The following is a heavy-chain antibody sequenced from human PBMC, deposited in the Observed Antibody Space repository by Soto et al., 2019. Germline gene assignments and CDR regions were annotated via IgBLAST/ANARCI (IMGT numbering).Heavy chain of an antibody. V-gene: IGHV3-30-3*01. CDR1: GFTFSSYA. CDR2: ISYDGSNK. J-gene: IGHJ4*02. Sequence: HPGGSLRLSCAASGFTFSSYAMHWVRQAPGKGLEWVAVISYDGSNKYYADSVKGRFTISRDNSKNTLYLQMNSLRAEDTAVYYCAREGVEMASSYYFDYWGQGTLVTVSS. CDR3: AREGVEMASSYYFDY.